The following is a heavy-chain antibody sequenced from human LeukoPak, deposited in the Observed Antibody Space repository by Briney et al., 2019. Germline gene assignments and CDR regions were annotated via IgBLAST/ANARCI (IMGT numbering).Heavy chain of an antibody. D-gene: IGHD3-10*01. CDR3: VRDGEGVAVSVNFWFDP. CDR2: MNPINGNT. Sequence: ASVKVSCKASGFTLTNYDINWVRQAPGQGLEWMGWMNPINGNTGYARKFQGRVTMTRDTSISTAYMELRSLTSEDTAIYYCVRDGEGVAVSVNFWFDPWGQGTLVTVSS. CDR1: GFTLTNYD. V-gene: IGHV1-8*01. J-gene: IGHJ5*02.